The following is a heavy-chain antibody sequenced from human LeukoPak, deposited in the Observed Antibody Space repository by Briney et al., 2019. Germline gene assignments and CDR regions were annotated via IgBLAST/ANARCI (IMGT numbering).Heavy chain of an antibody. Sequence: SVKVSCKASGYTFTGYYMHWVRQAPGQALEWMGWITPFNGNTNYAQKFQDRVTITRDRSMSTAYMELSSLRSEDTAMYYCASRSLRSSSSGDAFDIWGQGTMVTVSS. CDR1: GYTFTGYY. J-gene: IGHJ3*02. CDR3: ASRSLRSSSSGDAFDI. D-gene: IGHD6-6*01. V-gene: IGHV1-45*02. CDR2: ITPFNGNT.